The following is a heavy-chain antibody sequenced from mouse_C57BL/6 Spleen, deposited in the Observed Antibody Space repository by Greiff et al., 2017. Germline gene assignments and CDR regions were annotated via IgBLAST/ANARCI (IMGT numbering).Heavy chain of an antibody. J-gene: IGHJ1*03. CDR3: ARDYYGSNYFWYFDV. D-gene: IGHD1-1*01. CDR2: IHPNSGST. V-gene: IGHV1-64*01. Sequence: QVQLQQPGAELVKPGASVKLSCKASGYTFTSYWMHWVKQRPGQGLEWIGMIHPNSGSTNYNEKFKGKATLTVDKSSSTAYMQLSSLTSEDSAVYYCARDYYGSNYFWYFDVWGTGTTVTVSS. CDR1: GYTFTSYW.